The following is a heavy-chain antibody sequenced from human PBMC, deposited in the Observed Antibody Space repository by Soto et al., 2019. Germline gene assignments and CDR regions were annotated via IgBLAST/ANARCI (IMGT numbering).Heavy chain of an antibody. J-gene: IGHJ4*02. Sequence: QVQLVQSGAEVKKPGSSVKVSCKASGGTFSSYTISWVRQAPGQGLEWMGRIIPILGIANYAQKFQGRVTITADKPTSTANMELSSLRSEDTAVYYCAREDGPYEGYWGQGTLVTVSS. CDR2: IIPILGIA. CDR3: AREDGPYEGY. V-gene: IGHV1-69*08. D-gene: IGHD3-16*01. CDR1: GGTFSSYT.